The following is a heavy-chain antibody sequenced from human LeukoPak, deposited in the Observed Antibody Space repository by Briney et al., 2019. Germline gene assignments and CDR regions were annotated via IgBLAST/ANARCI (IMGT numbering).Heavy chain of an antibody. CDR3: ARGGYSYGIMFFDY. Sequence: GGSLRLSCAASGFTFDDYGMSWVRQAPGKGLEWVPGISWNGAGTDYADSVKGRFTISRDNAKNSLYLQMNSLRAEDTALYYCARGGYSYGIMFFDYWGQGTLVTVSS. CDR2: ISWNGAGT. D-gene: IGHD5-18*01. CDR1: GFTFDDYG. J-gene: IGHJ4*02. V-gene: IGHV3-20*04.